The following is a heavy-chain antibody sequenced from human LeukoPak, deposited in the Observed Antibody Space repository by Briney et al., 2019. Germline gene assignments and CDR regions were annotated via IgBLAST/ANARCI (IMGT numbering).Heavy chain of an antibody. D-gene: IGHD6-19*01. CDR3: ARQLRLGNSIDY. J-gene: IGHJ4*02. CDR1: GVSISSYY. V-gene: IGHV4-59*08. CDR2: IYYGGSS. Sequence: PSETLSLTCAVSGVSISSYYWSWVRQPPGKGLEWIVYIYYGGSSNYNPSLKSRVTISLDTSKNQFSLRLSSVTAADTAVYYCARQLRLGNSIDYWGQGTLVTVSS.